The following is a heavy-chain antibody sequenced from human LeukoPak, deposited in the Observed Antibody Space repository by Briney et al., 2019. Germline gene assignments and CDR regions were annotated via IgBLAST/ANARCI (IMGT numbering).Heavy chain of an antibody. Sequence: SVKVSCKASGGTFSSYAISWVRQAPGQGLEWMGRIIPILGIANYAQKFQGRVTITADKSTSTAYTELSSLRSEDTAVYYCARRGYGDGYCSSTSCSLGTFDYWGQGTLVTVSS. J-gene: IGHJ4*02. CDR2: IIPILGIA. D-gene: IGHD2-2*03. V-gene: IGHV1-69*04. CDR1: GGTFSSYA. CDR3: ARRGYGDGYCSSTSCSLGTFDY.